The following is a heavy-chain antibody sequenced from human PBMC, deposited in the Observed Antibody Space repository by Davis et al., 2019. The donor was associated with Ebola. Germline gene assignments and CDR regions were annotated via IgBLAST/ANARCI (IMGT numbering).Heavy chain of an antibody. CDR1: GFTFDDYA. J-gene: IGHJ4*01. CDR3: AKDRHRLANNKIYYFDY. Sequence: SLKISCVASGFTFDDYAMHWVRQTPGKGLEWISGISYNGANIDYADSVKGRFTISRDNSRNTVYLQMNSLRPEDTAVYYCAKDRHRLANNKIYYFDYWGPGTLVTVSS. V-gene: IGHV3-9*01. CDR2: ISYNGANI. D-gene: IGHD3-16*01.